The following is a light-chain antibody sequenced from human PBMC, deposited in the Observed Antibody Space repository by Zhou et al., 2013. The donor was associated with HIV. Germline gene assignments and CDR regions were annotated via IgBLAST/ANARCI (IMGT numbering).Light chain of an antibody. CDR3: QYYKSYWT. Sequence: DIQMTQSPSTLSASVGDRVTITCRASQSINKWLAWYQQEAGKAPKLLIYKASSLERGVSSRFSGSGSGTEFTLTINSLQPDDSAIYFCQYYKSYWTFGQGTKVEIK. CDR1: QSINKW. J-gene: IGKJ1*01. CDR2: KAS. V-gene: IGKV1-5*03.